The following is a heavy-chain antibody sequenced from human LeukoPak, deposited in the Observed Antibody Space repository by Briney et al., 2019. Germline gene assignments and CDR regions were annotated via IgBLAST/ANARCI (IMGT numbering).Heavy chain of an antibody. J-gene: IGHJ4*02. V-gene: IGHV3-21*01. CDR1: RFTFSSYS. Sequence: GGSLRLSCAASRFTFSSYSMNWVRQAPGKGLEWVSSISSSSSYIYYADSVKGRFTISRDNAKNSLYLQMNSLRAEDTAVYYCARDKYGGYVIDYWGQGTLVTVSS. CDR3: ARDKYGGYVIDY. CDR2: ISSSSSYI. D-gene: IGHD4-17*01.